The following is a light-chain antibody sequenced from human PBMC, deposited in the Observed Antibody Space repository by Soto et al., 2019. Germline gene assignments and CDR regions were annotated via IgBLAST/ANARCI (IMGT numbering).Light chain of an antibody. J-gene: IGLJ1*01. CDR3: QSYDSSLNRV. Sequence: QLVLSQPPSVSGAPGQRITISRTGSSSNIGANYDVHWYRQVPGTAPKLLMSGDNNRPSGVADRFSGSKSGTSASLAITRLQAEDEADYYCQSYDSSLNRVFGTGTKLTVL. CDR1: SSNIGANYD. CDR2: GDN. V-gene: IGLV1-40*01.